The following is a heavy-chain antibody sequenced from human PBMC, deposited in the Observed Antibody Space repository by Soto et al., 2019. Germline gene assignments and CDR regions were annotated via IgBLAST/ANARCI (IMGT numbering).Heavy chain of an antibody. J-gene: IGHJ3*02. Sequence: SETLSLTCSVSGVSIGSHFWCWIRQAPGKGPELVGYIYHTVNTNYNPALKSRVTISMDTSKNQLSLQLSSVTAADTAVYYCARLQYTVVTALDIWGQGTMVTVSS. CDR1: GVSIGSHF. D-gene: IGHD2-15*01. CDR2: IYHTVNT. V-gene: IGHV4-59*11. CDR3: ARLQYTVVTALDI.